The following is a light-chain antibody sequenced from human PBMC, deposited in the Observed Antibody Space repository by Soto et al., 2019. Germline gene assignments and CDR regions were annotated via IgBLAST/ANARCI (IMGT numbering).Light chain of an antibody. Sequence: DIHMTHSPSSLSVSVVDSVTITCRASKTISNYLNWYQKKPGKAPQLLIYAASTLQRGVPSRFSGSGSGTDFTLTIGSLQPEDSATYYCQQSYSPPPITFGQGTRLEIK. J-gene: IGKJ5*01. CDR2: AAS. CDR3: QQSYSPPPIT. V-gene: IGKV1-39*01. CDR1: KTISNY.